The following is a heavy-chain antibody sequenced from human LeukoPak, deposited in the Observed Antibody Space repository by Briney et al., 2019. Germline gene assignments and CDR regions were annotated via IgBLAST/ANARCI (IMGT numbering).Heavy chain of an antibody. V-gene: IGHV3-53*01. Sequence: GGSLRLSCAASGLTVSSNYMSWVRQDPGKGLECVSVIYSGGRTYYADSVKGRFTISRDNSKNTLYLQMNSLRGEDTAVYHCARVPHYHYVMDVWGKGTTVTVSS. CDR2: IYSGGRT. J-gene: IGHJ6*04. CDR1: GLTVSSNY. CDR3: ARVPHYHYVMDV.